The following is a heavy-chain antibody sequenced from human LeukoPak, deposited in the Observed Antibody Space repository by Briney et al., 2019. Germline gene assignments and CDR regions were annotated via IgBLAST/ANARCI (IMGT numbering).Heavy chain of an antibody. CDR2: IYYSGIT. CDR1: GGSISSSSYY. CDR3: ARQPIVVVIAPFDY. V-gene: IGHV4-39*01. J-gene: IGHJ4*02. D-gene: IGHD3-22*01. Sequence: SETLSLTCTVSGGSISSSSYYWGWIRQPPGKGLEWIASIYYSGITYYSPSLKSRVTISVDTSKNQFSLKLSSVTAADTAVYYRARQPIVVVIAPFDYWGQGTLVTVSS.